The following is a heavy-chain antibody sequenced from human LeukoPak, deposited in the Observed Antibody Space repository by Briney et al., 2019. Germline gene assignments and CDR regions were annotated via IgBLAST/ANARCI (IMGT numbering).Heavy chain of an antibody. D-gene: IGHD5-18*01. CDR3: AREGGSSYAYYYYYYMDV. CDR2: INHSGST. Sequence: SETLSLACAVYGGSFSGYYWSWIRQPPGKGLEWIGEINHSGSTNYNPSLKSRVTISVDTSKNQFSLKLSSVTAADTAVYYCAREGGSSYAYYYYYYMDVWGKGTTVTISS. J-gene: IGHJ6*03. CDR1: GGSFSGYY. V-gene: IGHV4-34*01.